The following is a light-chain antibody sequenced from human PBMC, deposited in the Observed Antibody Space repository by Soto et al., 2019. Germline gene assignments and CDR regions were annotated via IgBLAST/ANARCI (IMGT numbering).Light chain of an antibody. CDR2: EVT. Sequence: QSVLTQPPSASGSPGQSITISCTGTRSDIGRYNYVSWYQQHPGEAPKLLIYEVTYRPSGVSARFSGSKSGSTASLTISGLQAEDEADYYCSSYSTTTSPHVLFGGGTKLTVL. CDR1: RSDIGRYNY. CDR3: SSYSTTTSPHVL. V-gene: IGLV2-14*01. J-gene: IGLJ2*01.